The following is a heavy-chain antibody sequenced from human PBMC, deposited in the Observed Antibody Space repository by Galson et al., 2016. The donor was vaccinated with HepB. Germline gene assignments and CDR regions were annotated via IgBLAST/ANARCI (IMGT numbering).Heavy chain of an antibody. CDR1: GFTFSSYA. D-gene: IGHD6-13*01. CDR3: AKASSPGYYYGMDV. CDR2: ISGSGGST. V-gene: IGHV3-23*01. Sequence: SLRLSCAAPGFTFSSYAMSWVRQAPGKGLEWVSAISGSGGSTYYADSVKGRFTISRDNSKNTLYLQMNSLRAEDTAVYYCAKASSPGYYYGMDVWGQGTTVTVSS. J-gene: IGHJ6*02.